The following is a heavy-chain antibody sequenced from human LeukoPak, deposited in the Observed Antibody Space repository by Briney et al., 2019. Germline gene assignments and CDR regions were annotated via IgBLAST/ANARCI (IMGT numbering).Heavy chain of an antibody. CDR2: IYHSGST. V-gene: IGHV4-30-2*01. Sequence: SETLSLTCTVSGGSISSGGYYWSWIRQPPGKGLEWTGYIYHSGSTYYNPSLKSRVTISVDRSKNQFSLKLSSVTAADTAVYYCARRGLDTAMGSIDYWGQGTLVTVSS. CDR1: GGSISSGGYY. D-gene: IGHD5-18*01. CDR3: ARRGLDTAMGSIDY. J-gene: IGHJ4*02.